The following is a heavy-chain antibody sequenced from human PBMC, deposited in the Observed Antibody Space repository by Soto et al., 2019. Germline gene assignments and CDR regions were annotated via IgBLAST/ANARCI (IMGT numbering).Heavy chain of an antibody. Sequence: QLQLQESGPGLVKPSETLSLTCTVSGGSISSSSYYWGWIRQPPGKGLEWIGSIYYSGSTYYNPSLKSRVTISVDTYKNQFSLKLSSVTAADTAVYYCARHVGIYSSSWYGAFDIWGQGTMVTVSS. J-gene: IGHJ3*02. V-gene: IGHV4-39*01. CDR1: GGSISSSSYY. CDR2: IYYSGST. CDR3: ARHVGIYSSSWYGAFDI. D-gene: IGHD6-13*01.